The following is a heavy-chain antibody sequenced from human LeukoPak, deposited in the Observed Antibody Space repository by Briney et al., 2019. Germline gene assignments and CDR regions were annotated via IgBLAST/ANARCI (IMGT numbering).Heavy chain of an antibody. CDR2: ISWNSGSI. CDR3: AKGPPDYYDSSGYFDY. CDR1: GFTFDDYA. D-gene: IGHD3-22*01. V-gene: IGHV3-9*01. J-gene: IGHJ4*02. Sequence: SRSLRLSCAASGFTFDDYAMHWVRQAPGKGLEWVSGISWNSGSIGYADSVEGRFTISRDNAKNSLYLQMNSLRAEDTALYYCAKGPPDYYDSSGYFDYWGQGTLVTVSS.